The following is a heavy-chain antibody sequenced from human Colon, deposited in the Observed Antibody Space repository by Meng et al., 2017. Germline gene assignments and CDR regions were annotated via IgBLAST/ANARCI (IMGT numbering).Heavy chain of an antibody. D-gene: IGHD6-19*01. CDR2: INHSGST. Sequence: QVQLQQWGAGRLKPSETLSLTCACYGGSFSGYYWSWIRQPPGKGLEWIGEINHSGSTNYNPSLKSRVTISVDTSKNQFSLKLSSVTAADTAVYYCARERLSSGWYGGRWFNPWGQGTLVTVSS. CDR3: ARERLSSGWYGGRWFNP. CDR1: GGSFSGYY. J-gene: IGHJ5*02. V-gene: IGHV4-34*01.